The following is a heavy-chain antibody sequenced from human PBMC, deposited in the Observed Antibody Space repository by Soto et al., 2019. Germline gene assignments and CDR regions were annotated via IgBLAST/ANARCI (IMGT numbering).Heavy chain of an antibody. CDR2: IIPILGIA. CDR1: GGTFSSYT. J-gene: IGHJ4*02. CDR3: ARGDYYGSGSYYSHFDY. Sequence: QVQLVQSGAEVKKPGSSVKVSCKASGGTFSSYTISWVRQTPGQGLEWMGRIIPILGIANYAQKFQGRVTITADKSTSTAYMELSSLRSDDTAVYYCARGDYYGSGSYYSHFDYWGQGTLVTVSS. V-gene: IGHV1-69*02. D-gene: IGHD3-10*01.